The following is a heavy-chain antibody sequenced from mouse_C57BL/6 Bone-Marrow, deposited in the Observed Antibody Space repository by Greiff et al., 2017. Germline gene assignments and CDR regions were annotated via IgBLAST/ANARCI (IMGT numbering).Heavy chain of an antibody. CDR1: GYTFTDYY. V-gene: IGHV1-19*01. D-gene: IGHD1-1*01. CDR2: INPYNGGT. CDR3: ARDGSSSCDY. Sequence: VQLQPSGPVLVKPGASVKMSCKASGYTFTDYYMNWVKQSHGKSLEWIGVINPYNGGTSYNQKFKGKAPLTVDTSSSTAYMELNSLTSEDSAVYYCARDGSSSCDYWGQGTTLTVSS. J-gene: IGHJ2*01.